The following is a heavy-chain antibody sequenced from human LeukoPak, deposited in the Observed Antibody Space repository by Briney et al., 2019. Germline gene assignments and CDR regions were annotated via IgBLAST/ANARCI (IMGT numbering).Heavy chain of an antibody. V-gene: IGHV1-69*13. CDR2: IIPIFGTA. J-gene: IGHJ4*02. Sequence: SVKVSCKASGGTFSSYAISWVRQAPGQGLEWMGGIIPIFGTANYAQKFQGRVTITADESTSTAYMELSSLRSEDTAVYYCARGDFWSGYTYYFDYWGQGTLVIVSS. D-gene: IGHD3-3*01. CDR3: ARGDFWSGYTYYFDY. CDR1: GGTFSSYA.